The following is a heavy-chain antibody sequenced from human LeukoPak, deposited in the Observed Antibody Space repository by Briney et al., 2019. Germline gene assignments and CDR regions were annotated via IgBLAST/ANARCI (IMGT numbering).Heavy chain of an antibody. Sequence: GGSLRLSCAASGFTFSSYSMNWVRQAPGKGLEWVSSISSSSSYIYYADSVKGRFTISRDNAKNSLYLQMNSLRAEDTAVYYCARDRGSSSWYFYYYYMDVWGKGTTVTVSS. D-gene: IGHD6-13*01. V-gene: IGHV3-21*01. CDR2: ISSSSSYI. J-gene: IGHJ6*03. CDR1: GFTFSSYS. CDR3: ARDRGSSSWYFYYYYMDV.